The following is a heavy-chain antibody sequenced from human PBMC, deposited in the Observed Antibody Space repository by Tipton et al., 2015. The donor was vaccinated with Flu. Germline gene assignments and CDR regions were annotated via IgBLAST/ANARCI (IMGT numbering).Heavy chain of an antibody. V-gene: IGHV3-7*01. CDR3: ARLPSVSIYGMDV. J-gene: IGHJ6*02. CDR2: IQRDGSEK. CDR1: GFYFMTYW. Sequence: SLRLSCAGSGFYFMTYWMSWVRQAPGKGLEWVANIQRDGSEKYYADSAKGRFSISRDNAKDSLYLMLNNLRPEDTAVYFCARLPSVSIYGMDVWGQGTTVTVSS. D-gene: IGHD2/OR15-2a*01.